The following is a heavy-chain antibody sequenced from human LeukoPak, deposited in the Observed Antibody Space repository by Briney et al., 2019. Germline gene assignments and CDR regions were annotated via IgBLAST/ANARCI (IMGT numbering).Heavy chain of an antibody. CDR2: ISNSGGST. Sequence: GGSLRLSCAASGFTFSSYAMSWVRQAPGKGLEWVSAISNSGGSTYYADSVKGRFTISRDNSKNTLYLQMNSLRAEDTAVYYCAKDLRLPGYCSSISCYWWYAFDIWGQGTMVTVSS. J-gene: IGHJ3*02. CDR1: GFTFSSYA. D-gene: IGHD2-2*01. CDR3: AKDLRLPGYCSSISCYWWYAFDI. V-gene: IGHV3-23*01.